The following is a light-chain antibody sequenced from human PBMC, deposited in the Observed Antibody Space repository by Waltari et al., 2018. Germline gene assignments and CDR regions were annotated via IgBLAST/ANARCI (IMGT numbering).Light chain of an antibody. CDR2: KAS. CDR3: QQYKSYSWT. CDR1: QSVSSW. V-gene: IGKV1-5*03. J-gene: IGKJ1*01. Sequence: CRARQSVSSWLAWDQVKPGKAPKLLIYKASSLESGVPSRFSGSGSGTEFTLTISSLQPDDFATYYCQQYKSYSWTFGQGTKVEIK.